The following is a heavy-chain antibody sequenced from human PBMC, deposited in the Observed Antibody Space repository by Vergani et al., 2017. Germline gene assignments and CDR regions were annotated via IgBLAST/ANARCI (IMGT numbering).Heavy chain of an antibody. Sequence: QVQLVQSGAEVKKPRASVKVSCKASGYTFTGYYMHWVRQAPGQGLEWMGWINPNSGGTNYAQKFQGRVNMSRDTSISTAYMELSRLRSDDTAVYYCAIYPSGYDSAEGSVWGKGTTVTVSS. D-gene: IGHD5-12*01. CDR3: AIYPSGYDSAEGSV. J-gene: IGHJ6*04. CDR2: INPNSGGT. V-gene: IGHV1-2*02. CDR1: GYTFTGYY.